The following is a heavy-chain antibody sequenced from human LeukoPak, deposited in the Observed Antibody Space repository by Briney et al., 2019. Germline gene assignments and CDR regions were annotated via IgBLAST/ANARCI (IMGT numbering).Heavy chain of an antibody. D-gene: IGHD6-6*01. Sequence: PGGSLRLSCAGSGFTISNYWMSWVRQAPGKGLEWVANIKQDGSEKYYADSVKGRFTISRDNAKNSLYLQMNSLRAEDTAVYYCARVRGAGIAARLYYFDYWGQGTLVTVSS. CDR3: ARVRGAGIAARLYYFDY. CDR1: GFTISNYW. J-gene: IGHJ4*02. V-gene: IGHV3-7*01. CDR2: IKQDGSEK.